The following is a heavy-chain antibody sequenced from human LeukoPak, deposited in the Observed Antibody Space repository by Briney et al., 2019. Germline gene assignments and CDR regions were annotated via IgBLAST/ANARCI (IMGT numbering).Heavy chain of an antibody. CDR3: ARAKEGDYEGDYFDY. D-gene: IGHD4-17*01. V-gene: IGHV4-39*07. Sequence: SETLSLTCTVSGGSISSSSSYWGWIRQPPGKGLEWIGSIYYSGSTYYNPSLKSRVTISVDTSKNQFSLKLGSVTAADTAVYYCARAKEGDYEGDYFDYWGQGTLVTVSS. CDR2: IYYSGST. CDR1: GGSISSSSSY. J-gene: IGHJ4*02.